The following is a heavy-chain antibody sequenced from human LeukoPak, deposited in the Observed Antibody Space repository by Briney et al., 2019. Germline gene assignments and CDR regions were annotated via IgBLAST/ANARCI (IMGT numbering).Heavy chain of an antibody. J-gene: IGHJ4*02. V-gene: IGHV3-53*01. Sequence: GGSLRLSCAASGFTVSSNYMNWVRQAPGKGLEWVSIIYSGGTTYYADSVKGRFTISRDNSKDTLYLQMNSLRAEDTAVYYCARVLWNGDYPRFDYWGQGTLVTVSS. CDR1: GFTVSSNY. D-gene: IGHD4-17*01. CDR3: ARVLWNGDYPRFDY. CDR2: IYSGGTT.